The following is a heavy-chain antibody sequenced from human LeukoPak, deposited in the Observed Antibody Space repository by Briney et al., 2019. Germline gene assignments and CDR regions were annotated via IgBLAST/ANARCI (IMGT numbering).Heavy chain of an antibody. V-gene: IGHV3-23*01. J-gene: IGHJ4*02. CDR3: AKDNYGSSVY. CDR1: GFTFSSHW. Sequence: GGSLRLSCAASGFTFSSHWMSWVRQAPGKGLEWVSGISGSGGSTYYADSVKGRFTISRDNSKNMLYLQMNSLRAEDTAVYYCAKDNYGSSVYWGQGTLVTVSS. D-gene: IGHD3-10*01. CDR2: ISGSGGST.